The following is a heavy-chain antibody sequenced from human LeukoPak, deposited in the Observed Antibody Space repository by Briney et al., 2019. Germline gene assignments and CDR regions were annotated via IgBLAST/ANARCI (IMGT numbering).Heavy chain of an antibody. CDR2: IYYSGNT. Sequence: SETLSLTCTVSGVSISSSNSYWGWIRQPPGKGLEWIGSIYYSGNTYYNASLKSQVSISIDTSKNQFSLRLTSVTAADTAVYYCARARSAAGIDYWGQGTLVTVSS. V-gene: IGHV4-39*01. D-gene: IGHD6-13*01. CDR3: ARARSAAGIDY. J-gene: IGHJ4*02. CDR1: GVSISSSNSY.